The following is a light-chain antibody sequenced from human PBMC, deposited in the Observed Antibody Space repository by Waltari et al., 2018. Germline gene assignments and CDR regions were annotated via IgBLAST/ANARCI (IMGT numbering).Light chain of an antibody. V-gene: IGKV2-28*01. Sequence: DIVMTQSPLSLSVTPGEPASISCRSSQSLLHRNGNNYLDWYVQKPGQSPQLLIYLSSTRASGVPDRFSGSGSGTDFTLKISRVEAEDFAVYYCQHYDDWPNTFGPGTKVDLK. J-gene: IGKJ3*01. CDR3: QHYDDWPNT. CDR2: LSS. CDR1: QSLLHRNGNNY.